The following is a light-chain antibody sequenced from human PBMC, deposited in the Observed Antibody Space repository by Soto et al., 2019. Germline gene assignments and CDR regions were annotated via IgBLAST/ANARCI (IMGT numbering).Light chain of an antibody. J-gene: IGKJ4*01. CDR3: QRLNSYPLT. CDR2: AAS. Sequence: HLTKYPSSLSASVGDRVTITCRASQGISSYLAWYQQKPGKAPKLLIYAASTLQSGVPSRFSGSGSGTDFTLTISSLQPEDFATYYCQRLNSYPLTFGGGTKVDSK. V-gene: IGKV1-9*01. CDR1: QGISSY.